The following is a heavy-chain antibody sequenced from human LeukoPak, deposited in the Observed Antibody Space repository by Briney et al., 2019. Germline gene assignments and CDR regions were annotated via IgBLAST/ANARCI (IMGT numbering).Heavy chain of an antibody. CDR3: ARDTDYYDSSGYYYEPYSL. D-gene: IGHD3-22*01. CDR1: GGTFSSYA. V-gene: IGHV1-69*13. Sequence: SVKLSCKASGGTFSSYAISWLRQAPGQGLEWRGGIIPIFGTANYTQKFQGRVTITADESTSTAYMELSSLRSEDTAVYYCARDTDYYDSSGYYYEPYSLWGQGTVVTVSS. J-gene: IGHJ4*02. CDR2: IIPIFGTA.